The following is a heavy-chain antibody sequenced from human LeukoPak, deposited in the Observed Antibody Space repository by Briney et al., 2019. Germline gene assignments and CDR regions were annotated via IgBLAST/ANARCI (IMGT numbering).Heavy chain of an antibody. Sequence: GGSLRLSCAASGFTCSSYEMNWVRQAPGKGLEWVSYISSSGSTIYYADSVKGRFTISRDNAKNSLYLQMNSLRAEDTAVYYCARDQVNQYGDYDRPLWGQGTLVTVSS. J-gene: IGHJ4*02. D-gene: IGHD4-17*01. V-gene: IGHV3-48*03. CDR2: ISSSGSTI. CDR3: ARDQVNQYGDYDRPL. CDR1: GFTCSSYE.